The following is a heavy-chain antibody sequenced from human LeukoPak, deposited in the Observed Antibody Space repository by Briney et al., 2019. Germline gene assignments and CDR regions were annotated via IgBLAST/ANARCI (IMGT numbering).Heavy chain of an antibody. J-gene: IGHJ6*03. CDR2: INHSGST. CDR3: ARVRQPNYYYYYYMDV. CDR1: GGSFSGYY. Sequence: SETLSLTCAVYGGSFSGYYWSWIRQPPGKGLEWIGEINHSGSTNYNPSLKSRVTISVDTSKNQFSLKLSSVTAADTAVYYCARVRQPNYYYYYYMDVWGKGTTVTVSS. D-gene: IGHD6-13*01. V-gene: IGHV4-34*01.